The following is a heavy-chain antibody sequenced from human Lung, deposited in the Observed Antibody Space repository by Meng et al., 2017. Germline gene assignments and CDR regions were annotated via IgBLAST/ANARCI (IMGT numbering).Heavy chain of an antibody. Sequence: VDVQESGPGLVRPSGTLSLTVAVSGGSITSSTWWSWVRQTPGKGLEWFGEIFHSGSTNYNPPLESRVTISVDKSKNQFSLKVYSVTAADTATYYCARFDISSSGRGDYWGQGILVTVSS. CDR2: IFHSGST. J-gene: IGHJ4*02. V-gene: IGHV4-4*02. CDR1: GGSITSSTW. D-gene: IGHD1-26*01. CDR3: ARFDISSSGRGDY.